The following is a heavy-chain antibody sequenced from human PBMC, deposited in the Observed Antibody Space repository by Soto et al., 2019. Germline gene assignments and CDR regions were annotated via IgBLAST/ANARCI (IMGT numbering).Heavy chain of an antibody. Sequence: LRLSCAASGFTFSSYEMNWVRQAPGQGLEWVSYISDSGGTVYYADSVKGRFTVSRDNAQNSVYLQMNSLRTEDTAVYYCARDLLHYDFWSGYSAYFYYGMDAWGPGTTVTVSS. CDR1: GFTFSSYE. D-gene: IGHD3-3*01. CDR2: ISDSGGTV. CDR3: ARDLLHYDFWSGYSAYFYYGMDA. V-gene: IGHV3-48*03. J-gene: IGHJ6*02.